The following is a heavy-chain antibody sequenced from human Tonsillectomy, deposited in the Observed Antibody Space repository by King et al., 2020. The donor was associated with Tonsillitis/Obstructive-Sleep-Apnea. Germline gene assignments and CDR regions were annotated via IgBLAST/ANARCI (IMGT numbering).Heavy chain of an antibody. D-gene: IGHD3-22*01. CDR3: ARKIRGYYDSSGYPSFDY. J-gene: IGHJ4*02. V-gene: IGHV3-20*04. Sequence: QLVQSGGGVVRPGGSLRLSCAASGFTFDDYGMSWVRQAPGKGLEWVSGINWNGGSTGYADSVKGRCTISRDNAKNSLYLQMNSRRAEDTALYYCARKIRGYYDSSGYPSFDYWGQGTLVTVSS. CDR1: GFTFDDYG. CDR2: INWNGGST.